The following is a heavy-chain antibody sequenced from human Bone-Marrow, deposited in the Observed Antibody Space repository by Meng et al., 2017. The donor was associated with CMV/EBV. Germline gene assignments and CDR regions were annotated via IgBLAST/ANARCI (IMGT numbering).Heavy chain of an antibody. CDR2: ISGSGGST. D-gene: IGHD2-2*01. CDR3: AKDPLYCSSTSCFSPYYYYGMDV. V-gene: IGHV3-23*01. J-gene: IGHJ6*02. CDR1: GFTVSSNY. Sequence: GESLKISCAASGFTVSSNYMSWVRQAPGKGLEWVSAISGSGGSTYYADSVKGRFTISRDNSKNTLYLQMNSLRAEDTAVYYCAKDPLYCSSTSCFSPYYYYGMDVWGQGTTVTVSS.